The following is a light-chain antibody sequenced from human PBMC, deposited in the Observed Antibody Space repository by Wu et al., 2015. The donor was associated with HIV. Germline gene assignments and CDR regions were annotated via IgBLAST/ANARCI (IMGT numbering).Light chain of an antibody. CDR3: QQYYTYPLT. Sequence: AIRMTQSPSSLSASTGDRVTITCRASQGISTYLAWFQQKPGKAPKLLIYAASTLQSGVPSRFSGSGSGTDLTLTISRLQSEDFATYYCQQYYTYPLTFGGGTKVGIK. CDR1: QGISTY. CDR2: AAS. V-gene: IGKV1-8*01. J-gene: IGKJ4*01.